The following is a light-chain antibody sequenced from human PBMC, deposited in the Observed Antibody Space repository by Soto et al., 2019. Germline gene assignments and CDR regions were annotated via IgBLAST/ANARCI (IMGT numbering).Light chain of an antibody. CDR3: QSYDSSLSEGV. J-gene: IGLJ2*01. CDR1: SSNIGAGYD. CDR2: GNN. V-gene: IGLV1-40*01. Sequence: QPVLTQPPSVSGAPRQRVTISCTGSSSNIGAGYDVHWYQQFPGTAPKLLIYGNNNRPSGVPDRFSGSKSGTSASLAITGLQAEDEADYYCQSYDSSLSEGVFGGGTKLTVL.